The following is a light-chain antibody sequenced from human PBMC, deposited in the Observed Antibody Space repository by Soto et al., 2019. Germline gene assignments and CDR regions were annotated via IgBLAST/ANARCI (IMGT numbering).Light chain of an antibody. Sequence: QTVVTQEPSFSVSPGRTVTLTCGLSSGSVSTTYYPTWYQQTPGQAPRTLIYSTDTRSSGVPDRFSGSLLGNKAALTITGAQADDESDYYCVLYMGRGIWVFGGGTKLTVL. CDR3: VLYMGRGIWV. V-gene: IGLV8-61*01. CDR1: SGSVSTTYY. J-gene: IGLJ3*02. CDR2: STD.